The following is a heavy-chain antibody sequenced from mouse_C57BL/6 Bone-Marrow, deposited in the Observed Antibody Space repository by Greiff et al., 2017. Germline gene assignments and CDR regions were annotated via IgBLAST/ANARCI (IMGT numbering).Heavy chain of an antibody. Sequence: ESGPGLVKPSQSLSLTCSVTGYSITSGYYWNWIRQFPGNKLEWMGYISYGGSNNYNPSLKNRISITRDTSKNQFFLKLNSVTTEDTATYYCAREGITTVVVDYWGQGTTLTVSS. J-gene: IGHJ2*01. V-gene: IGHV3-6*01. CDR1: GYSITSGYY. D-gene: IGHD1-1*01. CDR2: ISYGGSN. CDR3: AREGITTVVVDY.